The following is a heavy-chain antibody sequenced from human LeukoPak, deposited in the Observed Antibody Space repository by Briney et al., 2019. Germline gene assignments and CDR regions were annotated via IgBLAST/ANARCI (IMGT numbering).Heavy chain of an antibody. CDR2: ISGSGGST. D-gene: IGHD6-19*01. CDR1: GFTFSGYA. CDR3: ANQYSSGWYVHFQH. V-gene: IGHV3-23*01. J-gene: IGHJ1*01. Sequence: QPGGSLRLSCASSGFTFSGYAMSWVRQAPGKGLEWVSAISGSGGSTYYADSVKGQFTISRDNSKNTLYLQMNSLRAEDTAVYYCANQYSSGWYVHFQHWGQGTLVTVSS.